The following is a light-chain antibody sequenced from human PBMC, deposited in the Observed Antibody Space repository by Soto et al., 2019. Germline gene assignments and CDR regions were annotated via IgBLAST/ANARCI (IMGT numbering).Light chain of an antibody. J-gene: IGKJ1*01. CDR2: GAS. CDR3: LQTNTFPWT. V-gene: IGKV3-20*01. CDR1: QSVSNNY. Sequence: EIVLTQSPGTLSLSPGERATLYCRASQSVSNNYLAWYQQKPGQAPRLLIYGASNRATGIPDRFSGSGSGTDFTLTITSLQPEDFAIYYCLQTNTFPWTFGQGTKVDIK.